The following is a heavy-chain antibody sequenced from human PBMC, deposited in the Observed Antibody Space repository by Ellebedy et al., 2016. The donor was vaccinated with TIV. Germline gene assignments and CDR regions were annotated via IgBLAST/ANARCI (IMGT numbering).Heavy chain of an antibody. D-gene: IGHD1-26*01. V-gene: IGHV1-46*01. J-gene: IGHJ6*02. Sequence: AASVKVSCKASGYTFTRYHMHWMRQAPGQGLEWMGIINPSGGSTSYAQKFQGRVTMTRDTSTSTVYMELSSLRSEDTAVFYCARERRAGATTNFYYYGMDVWGQGTTVTVSS. CDR2: INPSGGST. CDR1: GYTFTRYH. CDR3: ARERRAGATTNFYYYGMDV.